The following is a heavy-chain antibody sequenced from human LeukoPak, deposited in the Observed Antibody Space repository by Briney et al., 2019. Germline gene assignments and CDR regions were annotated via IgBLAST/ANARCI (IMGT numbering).Heavy chain of an antibody. D-gene: IGHD5-24*01. Sequence: SETLSLTCIVSGYSISSGYYWGWIRQPPGMGLEWIASIPHSGTTYYNPSLKSRVTISVDTSKNHFSLKLSSVTAADTAVYYCARQVATIIVNAFDIWGQGTMVTVSS. CDR2: IPHSGTT. CDR3: ARQVATIIVNAFDI. V-gene: IGHV4-38-2*02. J-gene: IGHJ3*02. CDR1: GYSISSGYY.